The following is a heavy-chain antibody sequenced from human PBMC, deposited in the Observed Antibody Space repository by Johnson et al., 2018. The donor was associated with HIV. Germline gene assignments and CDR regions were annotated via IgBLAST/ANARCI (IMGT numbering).Heavy chain of an antibody. CDR1: EFRLSNYA. Sequence: VQLVESGGGLVQPGRSLTIYCAVSEFRLSNYAMHWVRQAPGKGLEWVSLIYSGGSTYYADSVKGRFTLSRDNSKNMLYLQMNNLRAEDTAVYCCAREIRGYTYGSWDACDVWGQGTMVTVSS. CDR3: AREIRGYTYGSWDACDV. CDR2: IYSGGST. J-gene: IGHJ3*01. D-gene: IGHD5-18*01. V-gene: IGHV3-66*01.